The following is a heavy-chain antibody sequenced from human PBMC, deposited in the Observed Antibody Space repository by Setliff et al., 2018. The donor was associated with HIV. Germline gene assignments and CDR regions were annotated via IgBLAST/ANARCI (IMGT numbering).Heavy chain of an antibody. Sequence: ASVKVSCKASGYTLTTYGISWVRQAPGQGLRWMGWLNTETGNSMYAQGFTGRFVFSLDTSVSTAFLQINSLKAEDTAMYYCARVGSYWSTFDYWGQGALVTVSS. D-gene: IGHD1-26*01. CDR2: LNTETGNS. CDR3: ARVGSYWSTFDY. V-gene: IGHV7-4-1*02. J-gene: IGHJ4*02. CDR1: GYTLTTYG.